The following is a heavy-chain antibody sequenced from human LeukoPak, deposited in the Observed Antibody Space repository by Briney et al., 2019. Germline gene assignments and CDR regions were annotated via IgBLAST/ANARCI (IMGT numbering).Heavy chain of an antibody. CDR1: GFTFSSYS. D-gene: IGHD2-15*01. CDR3: ARVGRCSGGSCYGYYYYYGMDV. Sequence: PGGSLRLSCAASGFTFSSYSMNWVRQVPGKGLEWVSSISSSSSYIYYADSVKGRFTISRDNAKNSLYLQMNSLRAEDTAVYYCARVGRCSGGSCYGYYYYYGMDVWGKGTTVTVSS. V-gene: IGHV3-21*01. CDR2: ISSSSSYI. J-gene: IGHJ6*04.